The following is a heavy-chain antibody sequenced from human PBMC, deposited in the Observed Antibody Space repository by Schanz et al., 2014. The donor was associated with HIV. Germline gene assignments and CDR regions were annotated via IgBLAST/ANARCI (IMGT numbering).Heavy chain of an antibody. J-gene: IGHJ4*02. CDR1: GGSFRGFY. CDR3: ARDNDPYYYDNGGHYDRLFDY. CDR2: INHSGST. V-gene: IGHV4-34*01. D-gene: IGHD3-22*01. Sequence: HVQLQQWGAGLLKPSETLSLTCAVYGGSFRGFYWSWIRQSPTKGLEWIGGINHSGSTNYNPSLQSRITLPLDTSKNQFSRRRSPVTAADTAVYYCARDNDPYYYDNGGHYDRLFDYWGQGTLVTVSS.